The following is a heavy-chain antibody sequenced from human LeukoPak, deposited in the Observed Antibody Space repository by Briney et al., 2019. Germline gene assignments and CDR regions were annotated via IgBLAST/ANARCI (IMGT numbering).Heavy chain of an antibody. CDR2: ISSSSTTI. D-gene: IGHD3-3*01. J-gene: IGHJ4*02. CDR1: GFTFSSYS. V-gene: IGHV3-48*01. CDR3: ARGSITIFGVVTN. Sequence: PGGSLRLSCAASGFTFSSYSINWVRQAPGKGLEWVSYISSSSTTIYYADSVKGRFTISRDNAKNSLYPQMNSLRAEDTAVYYCARGSITIFGVVTNWGQGTLVTVSS.